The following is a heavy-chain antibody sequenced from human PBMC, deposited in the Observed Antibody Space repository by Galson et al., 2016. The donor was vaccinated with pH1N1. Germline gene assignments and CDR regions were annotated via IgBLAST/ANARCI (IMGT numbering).Heavy chain of an antibody. CDR2: IGTSGSYI. D-gene: IGHD2-15*01. CDR3: ARDRGDTLSYYYAMDV. V-gene: IGHV3-21*01. J-gene: IGHJ6*02. Sequence: LRLSCAVSGFTFRDFRMNWVRQAPGKGLEWVSSIGTSGSYIFYADSVKGRFTVSRDNAKKSLYLQMNSLRVEDTATYYCARDRGDTLSYYYAMDVWGQGTAVTGSS. CDR1: GFTFRDFR.